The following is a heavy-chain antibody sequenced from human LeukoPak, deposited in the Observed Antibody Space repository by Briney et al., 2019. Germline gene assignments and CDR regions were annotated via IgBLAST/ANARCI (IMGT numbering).Heavy chain of an antibody. CDR1: GGTFSSYA. D-gene: IGHD2-2*01. CDR3: ASNLLYCSSTSCYFDY. CDR2: IIPIFGTA. Sequence: SVKVSCKTSGGTFSSYAISWVRQAPGQGLEWMGGIIPIFGTANYAQKFQGRVTITADESTSTAYMELSSLRSEDTAVYYRASNLLYCSSTSCYFDYWGQGTLVTVSS. V-gene: IGHV1-69*13. J-gene: IGHJ4*02.